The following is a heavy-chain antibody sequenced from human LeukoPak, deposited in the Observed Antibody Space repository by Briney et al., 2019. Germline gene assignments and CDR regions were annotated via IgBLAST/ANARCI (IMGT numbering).Heavy chain of an antibody. CDR2: IHFSGSA. CDR3: ARELAPPAMVTPFDY. V-gene: IGHV4-30-4*08. Sequence: SETLSLTCGVSGDSISTGDYYWTWIRQAPGKGLEWIGNIHFSGSAYSNPSLKSRLAISVDTSKNQFSLRLNSVTTADTAVYYCARELAPPAMVTPFDYWGQGTLVTVSS. CDR1: GDSISTGDYY. J-gene: IGHJ4*02. D-gene: IGHD5-18*01.